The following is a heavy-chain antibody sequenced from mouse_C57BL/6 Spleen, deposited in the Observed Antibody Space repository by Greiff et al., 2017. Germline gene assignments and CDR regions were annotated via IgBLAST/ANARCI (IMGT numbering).Heavy chain of an antibody. CDR2: IYPRSGNT. Sequence: VQLQQSGAELARPGASVKLSCKASGYTFTSSGISWVKQRTGQGLESIGEIYPRSGNTYYNEKFKGKATLTADKSSSTAYMELRSLTSEDAAVYFSARWGTTGPFDYWGQGTTLTVSS. CDR1: GYTFTSSG. CDR3: ARWGTTGPFDY. D-gene: IGHD1-1*01. V-gene: IGHV1-81*01. J-gene: IGHJ2*01.